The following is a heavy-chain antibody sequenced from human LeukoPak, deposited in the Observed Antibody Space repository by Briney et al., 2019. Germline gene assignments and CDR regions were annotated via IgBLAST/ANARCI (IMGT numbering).Heavy chain of an antibody. CDR1: GYTFTGYY. Sequence: ASVKVSCKASGYTFTGYYMHWVRQAPGQGLEWLGWISPNSGGTNYAQKFQGRVTMTRDTSISTAYMELSRLRSDDTAVYYCARVRITMINDAFDIWGQGTMVTVSS. CDR2: ISPNSGGT. CDR3: ARVRITMINDAFDI. V-gene: IGHV1-2*02. J-gene: IGHJ3*02. D-gene: IGHD3-22*01.